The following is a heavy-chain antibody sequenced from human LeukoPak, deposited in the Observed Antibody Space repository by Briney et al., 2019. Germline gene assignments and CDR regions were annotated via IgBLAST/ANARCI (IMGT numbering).Heavy chain of an antibody. CDR3: ARQGSGNYLSPVNY. Sequence: SETLSLTCTVSGGSISSSSYYWGWIRQPPGKGLEWIGTIYYSGSTYYNPSLKSRVTISVDTSKSQFSLKLSSVTAADTAVYYCARQGSGNYLSPVNYWGQGTLVTVSS. V-gene: IGHV4-39*01. CDR2: IYYSGST. J-gene: IGHJ4*02. CDR1: GGSISSSSYY. D-gene: IGHD1-26*01.